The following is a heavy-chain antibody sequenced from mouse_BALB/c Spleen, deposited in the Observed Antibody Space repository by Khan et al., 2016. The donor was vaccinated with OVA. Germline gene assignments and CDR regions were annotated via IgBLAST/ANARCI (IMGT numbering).Heavy chain of an antibody. CDR2: IWSGGST. J-gene: IGHJ2*01. CDR1: GFSLTSYG. D-gene: IGHD1-1*02. CDR3: ARNRNGYFDY. V-gene: IGHV2-2*01. Sequence: QVQLQQSGPGLVQPSQSLSITCTVSGFSLTSYGVHWVRQSPGRGLEWLGMIWSGGSTDYNATFISILSISKDNSTSQVFFKMNSLQAYDTAIYXCARNRNGYFDYWGQGTTLTVSS.